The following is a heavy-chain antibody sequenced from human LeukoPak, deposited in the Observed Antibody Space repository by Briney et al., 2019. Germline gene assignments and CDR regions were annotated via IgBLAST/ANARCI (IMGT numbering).Heavy chain of an antibody. CDR2: INPNSGGT. CDR1: GYTXTGYY. Sequence: ASVKVSCKASGYTXTGYYMHWVRQAPGQGLEWMEWINPNSGGTNYAQKFQGRVTMTRDTSISTAYMELSRLRSDDTAVYYCARVGSEWELLQEAWFDPWGQGTLVTVSS. V-gene: IGHV1-2*02. CDR3: ARVGSEWELLQEAWFDP. D-gene: IGHD1-26*01. J-gene: IGHJ5*02.